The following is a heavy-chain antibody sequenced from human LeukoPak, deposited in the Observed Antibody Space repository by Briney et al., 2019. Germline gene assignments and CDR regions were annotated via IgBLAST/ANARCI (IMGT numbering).Heavy chain of an antibody. J-gene: IGHJ6*01. CDR2: IYYSGST. CDR3: ARAALAARPPSYYYYGMDV. D-gene: IGHD6-6*01. V-gene: IGHV4-59*01. Sequence: PSETLSLTCTVSGGSISSYYWSWIRQPPGKGLEWIGYIYYSGSTNYNPSLKSRVTTSVDTSKNQFSLKLSSVTAADTAVYYCARAALAARPPSYYYYGMDVWGQGTTVTVSS. CDR1: GGSISSYY.